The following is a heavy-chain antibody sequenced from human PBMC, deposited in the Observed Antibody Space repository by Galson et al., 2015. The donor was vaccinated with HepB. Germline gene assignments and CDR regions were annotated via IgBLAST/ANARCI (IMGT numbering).Heavy chain of an antibody. Sequence: SLRLSCAASGFTFSSYAMNWVRQAPGKGLEWVSGISGSGDNTYYADSVKGRFTISRDNSKNTLYLQMNSLRAEDTAVYYCAKGKRRDLNLLVFDYWGQGTLVTVSS. CDR2: ISGSGDNT. V-gene: IGHV3-23*01. CDR1: GFTFSSYA. CDR3: AKGKRRDLNLLVFDY. J-gene: IGHJ4*02.